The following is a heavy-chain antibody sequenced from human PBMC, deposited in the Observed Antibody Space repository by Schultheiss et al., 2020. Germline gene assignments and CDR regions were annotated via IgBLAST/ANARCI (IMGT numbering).Heavy chain of an antibody. J-gene: IGHJ4*02. CDR2: MNPNSGNT. D-gene: IGHD5-18*01. Sequence: ASVKVSCKASGYTLGGYDINWVRQATGQGLEWMGWMNPNSGNTGYSQKFQGRVTMTWNTSITTAYMELSNLRSDDTAMYYCARGVYSYGWGIDYWGLGTLVTIAS. V-gene: IGHV1-8*01. CDR1: GYTLGGYD. CDR3: ARGVYSYGWGIDY.